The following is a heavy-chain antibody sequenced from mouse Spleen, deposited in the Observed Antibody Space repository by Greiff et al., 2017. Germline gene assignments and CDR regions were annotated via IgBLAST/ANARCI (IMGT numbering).Heavy chain of an antibody. CDR3: ARSGDGYYYAMDY. J-gene: IGHJ4*01. D-gene: IGHD2-3*01. Sequence: QVQLQQPGAELVKPGASVKMSCKASGYTFTSYWITWVKQRPGQGLEWIGDIYPGSGSTNYNEKFKSKATLTADKSSSTAYMQLSSLTSENSAVYFCARSGDGYYYAMDYWGQGTSVTVSS. CDR2: IYPGSGST. CDR1: GYTFTSYW. V-gene: IGHV1-55*01.